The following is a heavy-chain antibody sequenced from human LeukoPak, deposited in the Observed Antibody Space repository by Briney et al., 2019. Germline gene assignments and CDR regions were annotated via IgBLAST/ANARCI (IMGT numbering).Heavy chain of an antibody. J-gene: IGHJ4*02. D-gene: IGHD3-22*01. CDR1: GYTFTGYY. CDR2: RNPNRAGT. Sequence: GSSVKVSCKASGYTFTGYYVHWVRQAPGRGLEGMGWRNPNRAGTSYPQKCQGRVTMSRDPSISTAYMELSRLRSEDTAVYYCARGGEWYYDSSTYRLFDYWGQGTLVTVSS. CDR3: ARGGEWYYDSSTYRLFDY. V-gene: IGHV1-2*02.